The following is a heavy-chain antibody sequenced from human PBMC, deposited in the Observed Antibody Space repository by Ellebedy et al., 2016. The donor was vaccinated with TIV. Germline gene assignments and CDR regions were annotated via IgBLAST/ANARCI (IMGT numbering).Heavy chain of an antibody. CDR3: ARASRGDTAMVLDAFDI. Sequence: AASVQVSCKASGYTFSNYFLHCVRQAPGQAIEWMGVINPSSGSTTYAQKFQGWVTMTRDPSISTAYMELSRLRSDDTAVYYCARASRGDTAMVLDAFDIWGQGTMVTVSS. V-gene: IGHV1-2*04. CDR2: INPSSGST. CDR1: GYTFSNYF. D-gene: IGHD5-18*01. J-gene: IGHJ3*02.